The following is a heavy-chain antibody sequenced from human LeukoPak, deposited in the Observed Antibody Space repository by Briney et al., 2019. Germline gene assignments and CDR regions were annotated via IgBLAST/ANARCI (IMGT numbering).Heavy chain of an antibody. CDR1: GFSFSNSW. CDR3: ASDLANFWTGYPHY. Sequence: PGGSLRLSCAASGFSFSNSWMHWVRQAPGKGLVWVSRINSDGTTTYYADSVKGRFTISRDNAKNTLFLQMNSLRPEDTALYYCASDLANFWTGYPHYWGRGTLVTVSS. D-gene: IGHD3/OR15-3a*01. V-gene: IGHV3-74*01. J-gene: IGHJ4*02. CDR2: INSDGTTT.